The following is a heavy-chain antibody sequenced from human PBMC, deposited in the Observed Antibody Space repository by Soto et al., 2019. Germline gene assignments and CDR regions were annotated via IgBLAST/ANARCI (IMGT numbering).Heavy chain of an antibody. CDR2: IRSKAYGGTT. CDR1: GFTFGDYA. Sequence: GGSLRLSCTASGFTFGDYAMSWFRQAPGKGLEWVGFIRSKAYGGTTEYAASVKGRFTISRDDSKSIAYLQMNSLKTEDTAVYYCTRATDYYDSSKTLPDAFDIWGQGTMVTVSS. J-gene: IGHJ3*02. CDR3: TRATDYYDSSKTLPDAFDI. D-gene: IGHD3-22*01. V-gene: IGHV3-49*03.